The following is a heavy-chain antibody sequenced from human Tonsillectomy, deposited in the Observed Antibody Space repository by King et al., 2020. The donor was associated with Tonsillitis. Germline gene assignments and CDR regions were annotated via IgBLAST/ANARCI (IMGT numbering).Heavy chain of an antibody. CDR1: GFTVSTNY. J-gene: IGHJ6*02. CDR3: SRGREAYCGGDCPDDYYYYGMDV. D-gene: IGHD2-21*02. V-gene: IGHV3-53*01. CDR2: IYSGGST. Sequence: QLVQSGGGLIQPGGSLRLSCAASGFTVSTNYMSWVRQAPGKGLEWVSVIYSGGSTYYADSVKGRFTISRDNSKNTLYLQMNSMRAEDTAVYYCSRGREAYCGGDCPDDYYYYGMDVWGQGTPVTVSS.